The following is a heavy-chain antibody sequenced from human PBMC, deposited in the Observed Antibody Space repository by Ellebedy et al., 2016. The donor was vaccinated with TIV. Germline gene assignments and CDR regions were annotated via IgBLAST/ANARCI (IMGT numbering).Heavy chain of an antibody. Sequence: MPSETLSLTCAVYGGSFSGYYWSWIRQPPGKGLEWIGEIYHSGSTHYNPSLKSRVTISVDKSKNQFSLKLSSVTAADTAVYYWARGGTYSSGWYPNYDYYGMDVWGQGTTVTVSS. V-gene: IGHV4-34*01. CDR3: ARGGTYSSGWYPNYDYYGMDV. CDR1: GGSFSGYY. D-gene: IGHD6-19*01. CDR2: IYHSGST. J-gene: IGHJ6*02.